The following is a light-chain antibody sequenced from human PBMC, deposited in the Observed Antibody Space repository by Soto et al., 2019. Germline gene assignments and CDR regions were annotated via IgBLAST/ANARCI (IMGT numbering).Light chain of an antibody. Sequence: EIVLTQSPDTLSLSPGDSATLSCRASQSVINNYLAWYQQMPGRAPRLLIYGASNRATGVPDRFIGSGSGTDFTLSIGRLEPEDFAVFYCQQYHDAITFGQGTRLEI. CDR1: QSVINNY. J-gene: IGKJ5*01. V-gene: IGKV3-20*01. CDR3: QQYHDAIT. CDR2: GAS.